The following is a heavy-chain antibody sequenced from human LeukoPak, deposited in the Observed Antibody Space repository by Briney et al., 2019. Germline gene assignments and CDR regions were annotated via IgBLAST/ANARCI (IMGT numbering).Heavy chain of an antibody. CDR2: INPNSGGT. V-gene: IGHV1-2*02. CDR3: ARGYSGYDYVDY. J-gene: IGHJ4*02. Sequence: GASEKVSCKASGYTFTDYFIHWVRQAPGQGLEWMGWINPNSGGTNYAQKFQDRVTMTRDTSISTASMDLSRLRSDDTALYYCARGYSGYDYVDYWGQGTLVTVSS. CDR1: GYTFTDYF. D-gene: IGHD5-12*01.